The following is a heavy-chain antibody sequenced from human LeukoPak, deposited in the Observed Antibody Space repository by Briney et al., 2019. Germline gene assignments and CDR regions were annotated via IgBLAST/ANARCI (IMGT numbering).Heavy chain of an antibody. CDR3: ARGRNRGYSYGYVRWFDP. CDR2: IYYSGST. CDR1: GGSISSSSYY. V-gene: IGHV4-39*07. D-gene: IGHD5-18*01. J-gene: IGHJ5*02. Sequence: SETLSLTCTVSGGSISSSSYYWGWIRQPPGKGLEWIGSIYYSGSTYYNPSLKSRVTISVDTSKNQFSLKLSSVTAADTAVYYCARGRNRGYSYGYVRWFDPWGQGTLVTVSS.